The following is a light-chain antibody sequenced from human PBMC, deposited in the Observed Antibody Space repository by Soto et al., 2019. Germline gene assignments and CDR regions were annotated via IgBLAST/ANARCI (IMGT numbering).Light chain of an antibody. V-gene: IGLV1-40*01. CDR1: SSNIGAGYD. Sequence: VLTQPPSVSGAPGQRVTISCTGSSSNIGAGYDVHWYQQVPGTAPKLLIYDNNNRPSGVPDRFSGSKSGTSASLAITGLQAEDEADYYCQSYGRSLHYVFGTGTKVTVL. J-gene: IGLJ1*01. CDR3: QSYGRSLHYV. CDR2: DNN.